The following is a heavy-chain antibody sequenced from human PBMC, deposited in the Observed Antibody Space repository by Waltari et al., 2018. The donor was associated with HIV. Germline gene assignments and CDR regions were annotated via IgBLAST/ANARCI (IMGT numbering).Heavy chain of an antibody. D-gene: IGHD3-22*01. CDR3: ARGTTTFIARGYDRSSYGPAEGIFDL. J-gene: IGHJ5*02. Sequence: QAPGKGLEWVSTISGSGDSTYYADSVKGRFTISRDNSKNTLYLQMNNLRAEDTAVYYCARGTTTFIARGYDRSSYGPAEGIFDLWGQGTLVSVPP. CDR2: ISGSGDST. V-gene: IGHV3-23*01.